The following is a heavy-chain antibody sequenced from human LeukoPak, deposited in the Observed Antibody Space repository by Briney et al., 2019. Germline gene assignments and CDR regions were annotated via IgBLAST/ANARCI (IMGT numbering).Heavy chain of an antibody. CDR3: ARGSRQEDY. CDR2: INHSGST. V-gene: IGHV4-34*01. J-gene: IGHJ4*02. CDR1: GGSFSGYY. Sequence: SETLSLTCAVYGGSFSGYYWSWIRQPPGKGLEWIGEINHSGSTNYNPSLKSRVTISVDTSKNQFSLKLSSVTAADTAVYYCARGSRQEDYWGQGTLVTVS.